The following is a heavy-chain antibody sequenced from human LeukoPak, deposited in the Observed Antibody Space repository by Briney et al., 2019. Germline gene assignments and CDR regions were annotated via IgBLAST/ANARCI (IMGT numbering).Heavy chain of an antibody. Sequence: GGSLRLSCAASGFTFSSYEMNWVRQAPGKGLEWVSYISSSGSTIYYADSVKGRFTISRDNAKDSLYLQMNSLRAEDTAVYYCAELGITMIGGVWGKGTTVTVSS. CDR2: ISSSGSTI. CDR3: AELGITMIGGV. V-gene: IGHV3-48*03. CDR1: GFTFSSYE. D-gene: IGHD3-10*02. J-gene: IGHJ6*04.